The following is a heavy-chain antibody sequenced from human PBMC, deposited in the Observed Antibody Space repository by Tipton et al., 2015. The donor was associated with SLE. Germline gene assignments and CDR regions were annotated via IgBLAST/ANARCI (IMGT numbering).Heavy chain of an antibody. CDR2: ISYDGSNK. CDR3: ARDPMTTVTGDAFDI. Sequence: SLRLSCAASGFTFSSYAMHWVRQAPGKGLEWVAVISYDGSNKYYADSVKGRFTISRDNSKNTLYLQMNSLRAEDTAVYYCARDPMTTVTGDAFDIWGQGIMVTVSS. J-gene: IGHJ3*02. V-gene: IGHV3-30*04. D-gene: IGHD4-17*01. CDR1: GFTFSSYA.